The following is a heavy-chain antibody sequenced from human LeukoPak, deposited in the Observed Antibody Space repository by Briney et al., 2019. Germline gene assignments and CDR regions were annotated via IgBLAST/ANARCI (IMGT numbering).Heavy chain of an antibody. CDR2: ISGSGGST. V-gene: IGHV3-23*01. CDR3: AKQPLVTATIDY. Sequence: PGGSLRLSCAASGFTLSSYAMSWVRQTPGKGLEWVSAISGSGGSTYYADSVKGRFTISRDNSKNTLYLQMNSLRAEDTAVYYCAKQPLVTATIDYWGQGTLVTVSS. CDR1: GFTLSSYA. D-gene: IGHD2-21*02. J-gene: IGHJ4*02.